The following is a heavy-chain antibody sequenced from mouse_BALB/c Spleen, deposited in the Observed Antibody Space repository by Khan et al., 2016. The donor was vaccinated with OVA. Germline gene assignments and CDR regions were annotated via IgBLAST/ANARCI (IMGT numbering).Heavy chain of an antibody. CDR1: GFNIKDTY. Sequence: EVQLQQSGAELVKPGASVKLSCTASGFNIKDTYMHWVKQRPEQGLEWIGRIDPANGNTKYDQKFQGKATITADTSSNTADLQLSSLTSEDTAVYFGARDYGSLYYAMDYWCQGTSVTVSS. V-gene: IGHV14-3*02. CDR2: IDPANGNT. D-gene: IGHD1-1*01. J-gene: IGHJ4*01. CDR3: ARDYGSLYYAMDY.